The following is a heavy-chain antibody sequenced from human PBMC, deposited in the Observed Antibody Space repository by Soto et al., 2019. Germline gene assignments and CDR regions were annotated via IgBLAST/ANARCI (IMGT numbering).Heavy chain of an antibody. V-gene: IGHV3-49*03. D-gene: IGHD6-6*01. Sequence: GSLRLSCTASGFTFGDYAMSWFRQAPGKGLEWVGFIRSKAYGGTTEYAASVKGRFTISRDDSKSIAYLQMNSLKTEDTAVYYCTRDRQQLVTGAYFYYYYMDVWGKGTTVTVSS. J-gene: IGHJ6*03. CDR3: TRDRQQLVTGAYFYYYYMDV. CDR1: GFTFGDYA. CDR2: IRSKAYGGTT.